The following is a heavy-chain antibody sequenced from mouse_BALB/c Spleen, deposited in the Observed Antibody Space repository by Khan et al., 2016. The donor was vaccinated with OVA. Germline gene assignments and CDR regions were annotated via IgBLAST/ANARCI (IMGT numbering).Heavy chain of an antibody. V-gene: IGHV5-6-4*01. J-gene: IGHJ2*01. CDR2: ISSGGGYT. CDR3: TRHRDYYDGNHGFDY. Sequence: EVELVESGGGLVRPGGSLKLSCGASGFSFSSYSMSWVRQTPEKRLEWVATISSGGGYTYYPDSVKGRFTISSDNAKNTLYLQLSSLQSEDSAMYYCTRHRDYYDGNHGFDYWGQGTTVTVSS. CDR1: GFSFSSYS. D-gene: IGHD1-1*01.